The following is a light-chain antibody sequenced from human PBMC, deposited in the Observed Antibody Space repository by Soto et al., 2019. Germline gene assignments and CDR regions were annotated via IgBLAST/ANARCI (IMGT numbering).Light chain of an antibody. Sequence: QSALTQPPSASGSPGQSVTMSCTGTSSDVGGYKYVSWYQQHPGKTPKLMIYEVSKRPLGVPDRFSGSKSGNTASLTVSGLQAEDEADYYCSSYAGSILIFGGGTKLTVL. CDR2: EVS. CDR3: SSYAGSILI. V-gene: IGLV2-8*01. CDR1: SSDVGGYKY. J-gene: IGLJ2*01.